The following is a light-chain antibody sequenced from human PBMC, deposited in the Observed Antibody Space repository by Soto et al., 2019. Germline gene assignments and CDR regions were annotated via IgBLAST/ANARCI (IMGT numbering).Light chain of an antibody. V-gene: IGKV3-11*01. CDR2: DAS. J-gene: IGKJ1*01. Sequence: EILLAQSPATLSLSPGEAATISWRASQSVRNYLAWYQQRPGQAPRRLIYDASNRDTGIPARFSGTGSETDFTLTISSLEPEDFAIYYCQQRVSWPWTFGQGTKVDI. CDR3: QQRVSWPWT. CDR1: QSVRNY.